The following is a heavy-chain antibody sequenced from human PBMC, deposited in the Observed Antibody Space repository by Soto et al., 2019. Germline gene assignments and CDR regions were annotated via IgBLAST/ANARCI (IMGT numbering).Heavy chain of an antibody. V-gene: IGHV3-23*01. D-gene: IGHD2-2*01. CDR3: AKLFCSSTSCGYYYYYYMDV. J-gene: IGHJ6*03. CDR2: ISGSGGST. CDR1: GFTFSSYA. Sequence: GSLRLSCAASGFTFSSYAMSWVRQAPGKGLEWVSAISGSGGSTYYADSVKGRFTISRDNSKNTLYLQMNSLRAEDTAVYYFAKLFCSSTSCGYYYYYYMDVWGKGTTVTVSS.